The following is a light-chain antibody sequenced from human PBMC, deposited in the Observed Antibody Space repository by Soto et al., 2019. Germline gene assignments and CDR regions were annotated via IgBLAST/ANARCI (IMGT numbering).Light chain of an antibody. V-gene: IGKV1D-12*01. CDR1: RGISSW. CDR3: QQANSFPIT. CDR2: AAS. J-gene: IGKJ5*01. Sequence: DIRMTQSPSSLSASVGDRVTITCRASRGISSWLAWYQQKPGKAPKLLIYAASSLQSGVPSRFSGSGSGTDFTLTISSLQPEDFATYYCQQANSFPITFGQGTRLEIK.